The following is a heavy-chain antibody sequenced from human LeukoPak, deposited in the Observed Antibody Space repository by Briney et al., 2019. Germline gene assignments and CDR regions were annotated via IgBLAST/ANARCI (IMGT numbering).Heavy chain of an antibody. J-gene: IGHJ5*02. V-gene: IGHV4-39*01. CDR2: IYYSGST. D-gene: IGHD4-17*01. CDR3: ARLGYGDYEWFDP. Sequence: SETLSLTCTVSGGSISSSSYYWGWIRQPPGKGLEWIGSIYYSGSTYYNPSLKSRVTISVDTSKNQFSLKLSSVTAADTAVYCCARLGYGDYEWFDPWGQGTLVTVSS. CDR1: GGSISSSSYY.